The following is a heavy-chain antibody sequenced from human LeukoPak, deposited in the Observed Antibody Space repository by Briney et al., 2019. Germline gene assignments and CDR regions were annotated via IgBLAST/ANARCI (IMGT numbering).Heavy chain of an antibody. V-gene: IGHV4-61*02. Sequence: SQTLSLTCTVSGGSISSGSYYWSWIRQPAGKRVEWIGRIYPSGSTNYNPSLKTRVTISVDTSKNQFSLKLSAVTAADTAVYYCARDNSLRIAVAATGGGYFDPWGQGTLVTVSS. CDR2: IYPSGST. J-gene: IGHJ5*02. D-gene: IGHD6-19*01. CDR1: GGSISSGSYY. CDR3: ARDNSLRIAVAATGGGYFDP.